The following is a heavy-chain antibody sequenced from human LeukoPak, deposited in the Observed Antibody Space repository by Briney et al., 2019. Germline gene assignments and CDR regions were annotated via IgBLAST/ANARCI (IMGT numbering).Heavy chain of an antibody. CDR1: GGSFSSYY. D-gene: IGHD3-10*01. CDR3: ARGVLLWFGESPTLDRYYYYMDV. Sequence: SETLSLTCAVYGGSFSSYYWSWIRQPPGKGLEWIGYIYYSGSTNYNPSLKSRVTISVDTSKNQFSLKLSSVTAADTAVYYCARGVLLWFGESPTLDRYYYYMDVWGKGTTVTISS. CDR2: IYYSGST. J-gene: IGHJ6*03. V-gene: IGHV4-59*01.